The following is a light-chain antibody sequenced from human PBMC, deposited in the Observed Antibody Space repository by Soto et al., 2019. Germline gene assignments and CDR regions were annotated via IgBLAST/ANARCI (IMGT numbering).Light chain of an antibody. CDR1: QGIRTD. V-gene: IGKV1-6*01. J-gene: IGKJ1*01. CDR2: GAS. Sequence: AVQLTQSPSSLSASVGDRVTITCRASQGIRTDLGWYQQSPGKAPKVLIVGASTLQSGVPSGFSGSGSGTDFTLTISSLQPEDSATYYCLQDFSYPRTFGQGTKVEIK. CDR3: LQDFSYPRT.